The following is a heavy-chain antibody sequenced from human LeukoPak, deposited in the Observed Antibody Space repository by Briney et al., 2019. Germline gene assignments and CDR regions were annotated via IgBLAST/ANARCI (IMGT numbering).Heavy chain of an antibody. CDR1: GFPFSNFA. J-gene: IGHJ4*02. V-gene: IGHV3-23*01. Sequence: GGSLRPSCAASGFPFSNFAMSWLRQAPGKGIEWVSAISASGADTFHADSVKGRFTTSRDKSKNTLYLQMNSLRADDTATYYCAKGGYGDYPVRWGQGIVVIVSS. CDR2: ISASGADT. CDR3: AKGGYGDYPVR. D-gene: IGHD4-17*01.